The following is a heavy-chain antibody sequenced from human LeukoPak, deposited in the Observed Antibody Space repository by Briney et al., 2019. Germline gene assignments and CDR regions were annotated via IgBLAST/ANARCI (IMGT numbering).Heavy chain of an antibody. J-gene: IGHJ4*02. CDR1: GFTFSSYA. Sequence: PGGSLRLSCAASGFTFSSYAMSWVRQAPGKGLEWVSAISGSGGSTYYADSVKGRFTISRDNSKNTLYLQMNSLRAEDTAVYYCAKDVRYCSGGSCSDAPYYFDYWGQGTLVTVSS. CDR2: ISGSGGST. D-gene: IGHD2-15*01. CDR3: AKDVRYCSGGSCSDAPYYFDY. V-gene: IGHV3-23*01.